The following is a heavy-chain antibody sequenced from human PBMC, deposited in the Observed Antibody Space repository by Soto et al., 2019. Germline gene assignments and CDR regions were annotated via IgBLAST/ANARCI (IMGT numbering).Heavy chain of an antibody. Sequence: VKVSCKASGYTFTGYYMHWVRQAPGQGLEWMGWINPNSGGTNYAQKFQGWVTMTRDTSISTAYMELSRLRSDDTAVYYCARDASSVGSSWYVYWGQGTLVTVSS. CDR1: GYTFTGYY. J-gene: IGHJ4*02. CDR2: INPNSGGT. V-gene: IGHV1-2*04. CDR3: ARDASSVGSSWYVY. D-gene: IGHD6-13*01.